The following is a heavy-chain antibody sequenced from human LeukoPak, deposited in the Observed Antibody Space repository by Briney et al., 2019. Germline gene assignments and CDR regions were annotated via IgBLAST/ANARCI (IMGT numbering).Heavy chain of an antibody. CDR2: ISGSGGST. D-gene: IGHD5-24*01. V-gene: IGHV3-23*01. J-gene: IGHJ4*02. Sequence: GGSLRLSCAASGFTFSSYAMSWVRQAPGKGLEWDSPISGSGGSTYYADSVKGRFTISRDDSKNTLYLQMNSLRAEDTAVYYCAKDRDGYKSGDFDYWGQGTLVTVSS. CDR3: AKDRDGYKSGDFDY. CDR1: GFTFSSYA.